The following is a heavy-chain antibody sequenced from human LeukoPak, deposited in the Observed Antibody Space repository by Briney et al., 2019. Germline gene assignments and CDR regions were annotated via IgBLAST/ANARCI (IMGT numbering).Heavy chain of an antibody. CDR3: ARAADLGIAAVDNWFDP. CDR2: ISAYNGNT. J-gene: IGHJ5*02. Sequence: ASVKVSCKASGYTFTSYGISWVRQAPGQGLEWMGWISAYNGNTNYAQKLQGRVTMTTDTSTSTAYMELRSLRSDDTAVYYCARAADLGIAAVDNWFDPWGRGTLVTVSS. CDR1: GYTFTSYG. D-gene: IGHD6-13*01. V-gene: IGHV1-18*01.